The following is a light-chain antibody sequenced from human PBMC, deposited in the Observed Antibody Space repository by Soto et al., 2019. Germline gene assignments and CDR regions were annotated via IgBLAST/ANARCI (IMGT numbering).Light chain of an antibody. V-gene: IGKV1-33*01. CDR2: AAS. CDR1: QDIRHY. Sequence: DIQMTQSPSSLSASVGDRVTITCHASQDIRHYLNWYQQKPGKAPKLLIFAASNLETGVPSRFSGSGSGTDFTFSISSLQPEDFATYYCQQFDSLWTFGPGTKVDIK. J-gene: IGKJ1*01. CDR3: QQFDSLWT.